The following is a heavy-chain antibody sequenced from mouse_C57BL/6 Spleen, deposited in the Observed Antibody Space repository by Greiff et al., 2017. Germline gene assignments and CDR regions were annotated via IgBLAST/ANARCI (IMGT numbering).Heavy chain of an antibody. CDR1: GYSFTGYY. J-gene: IGHJ3*01. Sequence: VQLQQSGPELVKPGASVKISCKASGYSFTGYYMNWVKQSPEKSLEWIGEINPSTGGTTYNQKFKAKATLTVDKSSSTAYMQLKGLTSEDAAVYYCARGRGLAWFAYWGQGTLVTVSA. CDR2: INPSTGGT. V-gene: IGHV1-42*01. CDR3: ARGRGLAWFAY.